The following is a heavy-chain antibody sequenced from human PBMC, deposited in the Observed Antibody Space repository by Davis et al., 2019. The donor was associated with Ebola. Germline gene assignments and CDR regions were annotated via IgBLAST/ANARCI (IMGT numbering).Heavy chain of an antibody. CDR3: ARGRGYCSGGTCRNWFDP. CDR2: IGIAGDT. Sequence: GGSLRLSCAASGFAFSSYDMHWVRQATGKGLEWVSGIGIAGDTFYPGSVKGRFTISRENAKNSLYLQWNSLRAGDTAVYYCARGRGYCSGGTCRNWFDPWGQGTLVTVSS. V-gene: IGHV3-13*01. J-gene: IGHJ5*02. CDR1: GFAFSSYD. D-gene: IGHD2-15*01.